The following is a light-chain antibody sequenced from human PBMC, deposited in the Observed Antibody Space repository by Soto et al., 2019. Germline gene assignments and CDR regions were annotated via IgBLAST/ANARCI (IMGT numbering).Light chain of an antibody. CDR3: PEDLMASFI. J-gene: IGKJ1*01. CDR1: QGIRND. V-gene: IGKV1-6*01. CDR2: SAS. Sequence: IKMAKSPSTLSAYIADGVTITYRASQGIRNDLGWYQQKPGKAPKLLIYSASSLQSGVPSSFSGSGSGTDFAFSIGILEAADFGTYWCPEDLMASFIFGLGTKVDIK.